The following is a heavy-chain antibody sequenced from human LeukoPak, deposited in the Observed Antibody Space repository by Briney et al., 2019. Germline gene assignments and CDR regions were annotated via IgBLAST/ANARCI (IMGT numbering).Heavy chain of an antibody. CDR3: AKSRYDGSAYYDY. J-gene: IGHJ4*02. CDR2: INCDGSTT. V-gene: IGHV3-43*01. Sequence: GGSLRLSCVASGFTFDDYTMHWVRQPPGKALEWISLINCDGSTTFYADSVKGRFTISRDNNKDSLYLQMNSLRTEDTALYYCAKSRYDGSAYYDYWGQGTLVTVSS. CDR1: GFTFDDYT. D-gene: IGHD3-22*01.